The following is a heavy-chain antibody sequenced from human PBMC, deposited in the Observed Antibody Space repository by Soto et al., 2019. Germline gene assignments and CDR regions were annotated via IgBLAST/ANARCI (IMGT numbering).Heavy chain of an antibody. Sequence: SETLSLTCTVSGGSISSGDYYWSWIRQPPGKCLEWIGYIYYSGSTYYNPSLKSRVTISVDTSKNQFSLKLSSVTAADTAVYYCARVNQLLLYGYYYYGMDVWGQGTTVTVYS. CDR1: GGSISSGDYY. V-gene: IGHV4-30-4*01. CDR3: ARVNQLLLYGYYYYGMDV. CDR2: IYYSGST. J-gene: IGHJ6*02. D-gene: IGHD2-2*01.